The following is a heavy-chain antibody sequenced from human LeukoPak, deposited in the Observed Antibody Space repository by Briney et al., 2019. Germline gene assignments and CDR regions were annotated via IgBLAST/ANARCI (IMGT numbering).Heavy chain of an antibody. CDR2: IYHSGST. Sequence: SETLSLTCAVSGGSISSGGYSWSWIRQPPGKGLEWIGYIYHSGSTYYNPSLKSRVTISVDRSKNQFSLKLSSVTAADTAVYYCARVVTIFGETHYGMDVWGQGATVTVSS. V-gene: IGHV4-30-2*01. J-gene: IGHJ6*02. CDR1: GGSISSGGYS. CDR3: ARVVTIFGETHYGMDV. D-gene: IGHD3-3*01.